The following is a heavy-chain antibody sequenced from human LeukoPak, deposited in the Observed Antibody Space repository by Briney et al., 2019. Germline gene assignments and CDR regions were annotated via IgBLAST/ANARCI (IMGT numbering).Heavy chain of an antibody. CDR2: INEDASTI. CDR1: GFTLSRYW. J-gene: IGHJ6*03. V-gene: IGHV3-74*03. Sequence: GGSLRLSCVASGFTLSRYWMHWVRQVPGKGLEWVSRINEDASTITYADSVKGRFTISRDNSKNTLYLQMNSLRAEDTAVYYCAKDGMVRGAHPYYYYYMDVWGKGTTVTVSS. CDR3: AKDGMVRGAHPYYYYYMDV. D-gene: IGHD3-10*01.